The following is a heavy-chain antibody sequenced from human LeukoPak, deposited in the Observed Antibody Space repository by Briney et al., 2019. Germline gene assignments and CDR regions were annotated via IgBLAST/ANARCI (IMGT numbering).Heavy chain of an antibody. CDR1: GFTFSNYA. CDR2: IGGSVTTT. Sequence: PGGSLRLSCAASGFTFSNYAMNWVRQAPGKGLEWVSTIGGSVTTTYYTDSVKGRFTISRDNSKNTLYLQMNSLRAEDTAIYYCAKTAGAGWFPFDYWGQGTLVTVSS. V-gene: IGHV3-23*01. CDR3: AKTAGAGWFPFDY. J-gene: IGHJ4*02. D-gene: IGHD6-19*01.